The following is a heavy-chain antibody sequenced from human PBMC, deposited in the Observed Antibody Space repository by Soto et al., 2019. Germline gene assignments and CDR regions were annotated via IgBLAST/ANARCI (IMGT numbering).Heavy chain of an antibody. Sequence: KPSETLSLTCTVSGGSVSNNNYYWSWIRQPPGKGLEWIGYISYTGNTNYNPSLKSRVTISVDTSKNHFSLKLSSVTAADTAVYSCAGSGGSYYGSLFVYWGQGTLVTVSS. D-gene: IGHD1-26*01. J-gene: IGHJ4*02. V-gene: IGHV4-61*03. CDR2: ISYTGNT. CDR1: GGSVSNNNYY. CDR3: AGSGGSYYGSLFVY.